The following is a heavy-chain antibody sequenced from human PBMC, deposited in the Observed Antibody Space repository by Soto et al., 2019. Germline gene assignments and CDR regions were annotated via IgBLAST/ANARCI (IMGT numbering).Heavy chain of an antibody. J-gene: IGHJ6*02. Sequence: GGSLRLSCAASGFTFSSYGMHWVRQAPGKGLEWVAVIWYDGSNKYYADSVKGRFTISRDNSKNTLYLQMNSLRAEDTAVYYCARDPTVTTYYYYGMDVWGQGTTVTVSS. CDR3: ARDPTVTTYYYYGMDV. D-gene: IGHD4-17*01. CDR1: GFTFSSYG. CDR2: IWYDGSNK. V-gene: IGHV3-33*01.